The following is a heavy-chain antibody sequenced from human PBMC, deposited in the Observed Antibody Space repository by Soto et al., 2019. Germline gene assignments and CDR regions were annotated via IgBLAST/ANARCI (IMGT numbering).Heavy chain of an antibody. CDR3: VREDCRGGLCKRFDY. CDR2: INGVGSII. Sequence: EVHLVESGGGLVQPGGSLSLSCAASGFTFSSYWMHWARQAPGKGLEWLWSINGVGSIIPHADSVRGRFTVSRDNAKNTLYLQMNSLRADDTAVYYWVREDCRGGLCKRFDYWGQGTPVTVSS. J-gene: IGHJ4*02. D-gene: IGHD2-15*01. CDR1: GFTFSSYW. V-gene: IGHV3-74*01.